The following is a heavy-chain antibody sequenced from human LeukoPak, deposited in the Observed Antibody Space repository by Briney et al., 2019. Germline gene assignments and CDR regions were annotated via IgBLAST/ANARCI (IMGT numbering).Heavy chain of an antibody. J-gene: IGHJ4*02. CDR2: INPSSGGT. CDR1: GYTFTGYY. D-gene: IGHD3-22*01. Sequence: ASVKVSCKASGYTFTGYYMHWVRQAPGQGLEWMGWINPSSGGTNYAQKFQGRVTMTRDTSISTAYMELSRLRSDDTAVYYCARDLGDMYYYDSSGYTDWGQGTLVTVSS. V-gene: IGHV1-2*02. CDR3: ARDLGDMYYYDSSGYTD.